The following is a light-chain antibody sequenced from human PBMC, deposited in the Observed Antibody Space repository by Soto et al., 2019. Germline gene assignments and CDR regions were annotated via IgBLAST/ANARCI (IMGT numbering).Light chain of an antibody. V-gene: IGLV2-14*01. CDR3: SSYTRSTTRV. Sequence: ALTQPASVSWSPGQSITISCTGTSSDVGGYNYVSWYQQHPGKAPKVMIYDVSDRPSGVSNRFSGSKSGNTASLTISGLQAEDESDYYCSSYTRSTTRVFGTGTKVTVL. CDR2: DVS. CDR1: SSDVGGYNY. J-gene: IGLJ1*01.